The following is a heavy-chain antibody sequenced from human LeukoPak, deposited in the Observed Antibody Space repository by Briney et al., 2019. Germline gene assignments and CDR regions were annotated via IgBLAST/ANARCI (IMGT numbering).Heavy chain of an antibody. V-gene: IGHV7-4-1*02. CDR1: GYTFTSYA. D-gene: IGHD6-19*01. J-gene: IGHJ4*02. Sequence: ASVKVSCEASGYTFTSYAMNWVRQAPGQGLEWMGWINTNTGNPTYAQGFTGRFVFSLDTSVSSAYLQISSLKAEDTAVYYCARGGYSSGWYYFDYWGQGTLVTVSS. CDR2: INTNTGNP. CDR3: ARGGYSSGWYYFDY.